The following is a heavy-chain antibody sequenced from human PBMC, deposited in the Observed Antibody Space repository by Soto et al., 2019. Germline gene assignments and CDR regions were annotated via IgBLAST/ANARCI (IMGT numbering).Heavy chain of an antibody. Sequence: EVQLLESGGGLVQPGGSLRLSCAASGFTFSSYAMSWVRQAPGKGLEWVSGISAGSTYYADSVKGQFTISRDNSKNTLYLQMNSLRAEDTDLYYCAKDLSLMDGWGQGTLVTVSS. D-gene: IGHD3-16*02. J-gene: IGHJ4*02. V-gene: IGHV3-23*01. CDR1: GFTFSSYA. CDR3: AKDLSLMDG. CDR2: ISAGST.